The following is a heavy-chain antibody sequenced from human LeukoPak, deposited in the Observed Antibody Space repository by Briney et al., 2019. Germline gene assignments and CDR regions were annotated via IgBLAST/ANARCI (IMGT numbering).Heavy chain of an antibody. CDR3: ARDKDGAVTTGDY. V-gene: IGHV3-74*01. CDR1: GFTFSSYW. CDR2: INCDGSST. Sequence: GGSLRLSCAASGFTFSSYWMHWVRQAPGKGLVWVSRINCDGSSTSYADSVKGRFTISRDNAKNTLYLQMNSLRAEDTAVYYCARDKDGAVTTGDYWGQGTLVTVSS. D-gene: IGHD4-17*01. J-gene: IGHJ4*02.